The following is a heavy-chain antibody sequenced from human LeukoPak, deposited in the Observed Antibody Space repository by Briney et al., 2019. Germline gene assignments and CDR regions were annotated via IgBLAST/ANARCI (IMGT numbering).Heavy chain of an antibody. CDR3: ARDSGSYYYFDY. CDR2: INPSGGST. D-gene: IGHD1-26*01. Sequence: ASVKVSCKASGYTFTSYYMHWVRQAPGQGLEWMGIINPSGGSTSYAQKFQGRVTMTRDTSTSTVYMELSSLRSEDTAVYYRARDSGSYYYFDYWGQGTLVTVSS. J-gene: IGHJ4*02. CDR1: GYTFTSYY. V-gene: IGHV1-46*01.